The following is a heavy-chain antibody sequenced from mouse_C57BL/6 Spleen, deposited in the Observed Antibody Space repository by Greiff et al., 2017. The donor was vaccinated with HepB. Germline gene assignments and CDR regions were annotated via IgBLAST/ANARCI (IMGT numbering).Heavy chain of an antibody. J-gene: IGHJ1*03. CDR3: ARPQGYGSSYWYFDV. CDR1: GFTFSSYT. CDR2: ISGGGGNT. D-gene: IGHD1-1*01. V-gene: IGHV5-9*01. Sequence: EVKVVESGGGLVKPGGSLKLSCAASGFTFSSYTMSWVRQTPEKRLEWVATISGGGGNTYYPDSVKGRFTISRDNAKNTLYLQMSSLRSEDTALYYCARPQGYGSSYWYFDVWGTGTTVTVSS.